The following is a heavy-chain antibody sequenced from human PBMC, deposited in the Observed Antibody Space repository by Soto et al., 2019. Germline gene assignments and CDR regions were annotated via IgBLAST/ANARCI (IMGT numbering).Heavy chain of an antibody. CDR3: ARGGASVATPVDY. V-gene: IGHV3-11*01. J-gene: IGHJ4*02. CDR1: GGSFSYPY. D-gene: IGHD5-12*01. Sequence: QVQLVRSLGDLVNPVRSLRLSCSASGGSFSYPYISWIRQAPGKVLEWISYFSRSGSTIYYADSVKGRFTISSYNAKQSLYLQMDILTADDTAVYYCARGGASVATPVDYWGQGAQVTVSS. CDR2: FSRSGSTI.